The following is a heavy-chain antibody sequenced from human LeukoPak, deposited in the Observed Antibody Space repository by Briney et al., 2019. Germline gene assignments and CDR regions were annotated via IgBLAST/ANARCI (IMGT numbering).Heavy chain of an antibody. J-gene: IGHJ6*02. V-gene: IGHV5-51*01. Sequence: GESLKISCKGSGYSFTSYWIGWVRQMPGKGLEWMGIVYPGDSDARYNPSFQGQVTISVDNSINTAYLQCSSLKASDTAMYFCARQRVTARPGDYYYGMDVWGQGTTVTVSS. D-gene: IGHD6-6*01. CDR1: GYSFTSYW. CDR3: ARQRVTARPGDYYYGMDV. CDR2: VYPGDSDA.